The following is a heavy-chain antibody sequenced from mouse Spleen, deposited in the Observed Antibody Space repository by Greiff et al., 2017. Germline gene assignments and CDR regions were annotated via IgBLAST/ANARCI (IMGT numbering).Heavy chain of an antibody. D-gene: IGHD4-1*01. J-gene: IGHJ4*01. CDR3: TREEFTTGAMDY. CDR2: IYPSDSYT. CDR1: GYTFTSYW. V-gene: IGHV1-69*02. Sequence: QVQLKESGAELVRPGASVKLSCKASGYTFTSYWINWVKQRPGQGLEWIGNIYPSDSYTNYNQKFKDKATLTVDKSSSTAYMQLSSPTSEDSAVYYCTREEFTTGAMDYWGQGTSVTVSS.